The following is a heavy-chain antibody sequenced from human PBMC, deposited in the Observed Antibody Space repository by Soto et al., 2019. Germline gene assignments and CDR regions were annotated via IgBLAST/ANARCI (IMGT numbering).Heavy chain of an antibody. J-gene: IGHJ2*01. V-gene: IGHV4-61*01. Sequence: QAQLQEPGPGPVKPSETLSLTCTVSGGSVSGGTHYWSWIRQPPGKGLEWIGYIYNSGSTNYNPSLKSRVTISVDTSKNQFSLKLISVTAADTAVYYCARGYRTSWYWFDLWGRGTLVTVSS. CDR2: IYNSGST. CDR3: ARGYRTSWYWFDL. CDR1: GGSVSGGTHY. D-gene: IGHD6-13*01.